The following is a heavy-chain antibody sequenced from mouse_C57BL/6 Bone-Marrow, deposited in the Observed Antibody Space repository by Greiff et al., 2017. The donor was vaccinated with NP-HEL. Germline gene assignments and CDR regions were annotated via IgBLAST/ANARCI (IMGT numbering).Heavy chain of an antibody. CDR1: GYTFTSYW. V-gene: IGHV1-64*01. CDR2: IHPNSGST. Sequence: VQLQQSGAELVKPGASVKLSCKASGYTFTSYWMHWVKQRPGQGLEWIGMIHPNSGSTNYNEKFKSKATLTVDKSSSTAYMQLSSLTSEDSAVDYCAREGLRLRFAYWGQGTLVTVSA. CDR3: AREGLRLRFAY. D-gene: IGHD2-4*01. J-gene: IGHJ3*01.